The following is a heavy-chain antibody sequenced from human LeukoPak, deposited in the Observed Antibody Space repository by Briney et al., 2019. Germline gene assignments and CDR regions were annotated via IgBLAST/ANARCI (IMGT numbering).Heavy chain of an antibody. CDR3: ARLTGYSSESWFDP. V-gene: IGHV4-59*01. D-gene: IGHD3-9*01. CDR1: GGSFSGYY. CDR2: IYYSGST. J-gene: IGHJ5*02. Sequence: ETLSLTCAVYGGSFSGYYWSWIRQPPGKGLEWIGYIYYSGSTNYNPSLKSRVTISVDTSKNQFSLKLRSVTAADTAVYYCARLTGYSSESWFDPWGQGTLVTVSS.